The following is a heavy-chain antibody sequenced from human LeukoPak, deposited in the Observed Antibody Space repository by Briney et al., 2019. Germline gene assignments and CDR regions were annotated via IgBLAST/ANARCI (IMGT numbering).Heavy chain of an antibody. J-gene: IGHJ6*03. D-gene: IGHD2-2*01. Sequence: SETLSLTCAVSDYSISSGYYWGWIRQPPGKGLEWIGSIYHSGSTYYNPSLKSRVTISVDTSKNQFSLKLSSVTAADTAVYYCAREGAYCSSASRYGLGYYYYMDVWGKGTTVTVSS. V-gene: IGHV4-38-2*02. CDR2: IYHSGST. CDR1: DYSISSGYY. CDR3: AREGAYCSSASRYGLGYYYYMDV.